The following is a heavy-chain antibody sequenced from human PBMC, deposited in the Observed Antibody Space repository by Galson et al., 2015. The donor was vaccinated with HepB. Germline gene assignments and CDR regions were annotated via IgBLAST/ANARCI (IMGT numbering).Heavy chain of an antibody. Sequence: SVKVSCKASGYTFTSYGISWVRQAPGQGLEWMGWISAYNGNTNYAQKLQGRVTMTTDTSTSTAYMELRSLRSDDTAVYYCARAPEVMEENWFDPWGQGTLVTVSS. CDR3: ARAPEVMEENWFDP. J-gene: IGHJ5*02. D-gene: IGHD2-8*01. CDR1: GYTFTSYG. V-gene: IGHV1-18*04. CDR2: ISAYNGNT.